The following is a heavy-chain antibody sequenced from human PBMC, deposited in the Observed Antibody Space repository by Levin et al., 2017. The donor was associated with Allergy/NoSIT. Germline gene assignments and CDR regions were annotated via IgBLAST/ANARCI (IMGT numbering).Heavy chain of an antibody. Sequence: GESLKISCKTSGYTFTSYDINWVRQATGQGLEWMGWMNPNSGNTGYAQKFQGRVTMTRNTSISTAYMELSSLRSEDTAVYYCARGRVFLGNFDYWGQGTLVTVSS. CDR3: ARGRVFLGNFDY. D-gene: IGHD3-3*01. CDR1: GYTFTSYD. V-gene: IGHV1-8*01. CDR2: MNPNSGNT. J-gene: IGHJ4*02.